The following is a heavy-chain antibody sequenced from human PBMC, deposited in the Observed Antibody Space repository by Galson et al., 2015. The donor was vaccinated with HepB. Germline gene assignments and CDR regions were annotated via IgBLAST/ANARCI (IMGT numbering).Heavy chain of an antibody. D-gene: IGHD3-9*01. Sequence: SLRLSCAASGFTFSSYAMSWVRQAPGKGLGWVSAISGSGGSTYYADSVKGRFTISRDNSKNTLYLQMNSLRAEDTAVYYCAIGGESDNFDYWGQGTLVTVSS. CDR1: GFTFSSYA. CDR2: ISGSGGST. CDR3: AIGGESDNFDY. V-gene: IGHV3-23*01. J-gene: IGHJ4*02.